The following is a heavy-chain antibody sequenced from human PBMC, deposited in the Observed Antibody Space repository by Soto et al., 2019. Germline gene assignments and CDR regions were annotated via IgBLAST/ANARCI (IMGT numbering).Heavy chain of an antibody. CDR2: ISCYNGDT. J-gene: IGHJ4*02. D-gene: IGHD1-1*01. Sequence: QVQLVQSGAEVKKPGASVKVSCKASGYTFNYYGISWVRQAPGQGPEWMGWISCYNGDTSYAQNFQGRVTLTTDTSTTTVDMELTSLRSDDTAVYYCARKPTGHHYDYWGQGTLVTVSS. V-gene: IGHV1-18*01. CDR1: GYTFNYYG. CDR3: ARKPTGHHYDY.